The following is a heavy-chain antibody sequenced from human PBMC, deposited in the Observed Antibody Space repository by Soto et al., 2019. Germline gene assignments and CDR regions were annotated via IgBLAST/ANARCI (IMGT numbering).Heavy chain of an antibody. CDR2: ISSSSSTI. CDR1: GFTFSSYS. J-gene: IGHJ4*02. D-gene: IGHD1-7*01. CDR3: ARAPRYNWNYGFDY. Sequence: GGSLRLSCAASGFTFSSYSMNWVRQAPGKGLEWVSYISSSSSTIYYADSVKGRFTISRDNAKNSLYLQMNSLRAEDTAVYYCARAPRYNWNYGFDYWGQGTLVTVSS. V-gene: IGHV3-48*01.